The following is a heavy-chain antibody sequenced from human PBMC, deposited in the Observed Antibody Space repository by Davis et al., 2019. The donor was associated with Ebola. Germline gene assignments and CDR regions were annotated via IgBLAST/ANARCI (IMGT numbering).Heavy chain of an antibody. J-gene: IGHJ4*02. Sequence: SETLSLTCTVSGGSVSSGRYYWSWIRQPPEKGLEWVGYIYYSGSTHCNPSLKSRVTIAVDTSTNQFSLKLSSVTAADTAVYYGARDLSSSSWYRRGGFDYWGQGTLVTVSS. D-gene: IGHD6-13*01. CDR3: ARDLSSSSWYRRGGFDY. CDR1: GGSVSSGRYY. V-gene: IGHV4-61*01. CDR2: IYYSGST.